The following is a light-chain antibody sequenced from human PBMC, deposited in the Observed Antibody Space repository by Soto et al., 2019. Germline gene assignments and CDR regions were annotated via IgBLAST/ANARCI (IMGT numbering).Light chain of an antibody. V-gene: IGKV3-15*01. Sequence: EILMTQDPATLSVSPGERATLFCRARLSISRSLAWYQQKPGQAPMLLIYGASTRATGIPARFSGSGSGTEFNLTIRSLQSEDFAVYYCQQSNDLSVTVGQGTKVEIK. CDR1: LSISRS. CDR3: QQSNDLSVT. CDR2: GAS. J-gene: IGKJ1*01.